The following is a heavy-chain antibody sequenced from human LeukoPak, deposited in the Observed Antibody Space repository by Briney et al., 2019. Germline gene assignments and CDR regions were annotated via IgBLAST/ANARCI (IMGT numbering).Heavy chain of an antibody. CDR3: ARAISDSTGYYAYYFDS. J-gene: IGHJ4*02. D-gene: IGHD3-22*01. CDR1: GYTFTRNN. CDR2: MNPNSGNT. V-gene: IGHV1-8*03. Sequence: GASVKVSCMTSGYTFTRNNINWVRQVPGQGLEWMGWMNPNSGNTGYAQKFQGRVTITTDNSISTAYMELNSLTSEDTAVYYCARAISDSTGYYAYYFDSWGQGTLVTVSS.